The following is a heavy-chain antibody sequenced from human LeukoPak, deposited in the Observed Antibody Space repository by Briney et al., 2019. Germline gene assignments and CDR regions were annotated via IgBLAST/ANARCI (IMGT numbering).Heavy chain of an antibody. J-gene: IGHJ6*02. Sequence: SETLSLTCTVSGGSISSYYWSWIRQPPGEGLEWIGYIYYSGSTNYNPSLKSRVTISVDTSKNQFSLKLSSVTAADTAVYYCARGGGSRYYYGMDVWGQGTTVTVSS. CDR2: IYYSGST. CDR3: ARGGGSRYYYGMDV. CDR1: GGSISSYY. V-gene: IGHV4-59*01. D-gene: IGHD2-15*01.